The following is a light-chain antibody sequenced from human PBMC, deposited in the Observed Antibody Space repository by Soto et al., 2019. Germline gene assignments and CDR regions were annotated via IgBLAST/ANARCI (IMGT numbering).Light chain of an antibody. CDR2: AVY. J-gene: IGKJ4*01. CDR3: KPPSAFPLT. V-gene: IGKV1-12*01. Sequence: QMTQSPSSLSGSVGERFTSSGLASQGINNWLAWYQQKPGKAGELLIYAVYYLQSGVPPRFSGSGSGTDFTLTTSSLQPEDFATSFCKPPSAFPLTVGEATKLDIK. CDR1: QGINNW.